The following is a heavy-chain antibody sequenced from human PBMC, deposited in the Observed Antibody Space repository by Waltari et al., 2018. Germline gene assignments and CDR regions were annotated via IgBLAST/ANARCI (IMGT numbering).Heavy chain of an antibody. J-gene: IGHJ5*02. CDR3: ATDQRLPLGFDP. CDR1: GYTLTELS. CDR2: CGPEVGEK. V-gene: IGHV1-24*01. Sequence: QVQLVQSGAEVKKPGASVKVSCKVSGYTLTELSMHWVRPAPGKGLEWVGGCGPEVGEKIYAQKFQGRVTMTEETSTDTAYMELSSLRSEDTAVYYCATDQRLPLGFDPWGQGTLVTVSS.